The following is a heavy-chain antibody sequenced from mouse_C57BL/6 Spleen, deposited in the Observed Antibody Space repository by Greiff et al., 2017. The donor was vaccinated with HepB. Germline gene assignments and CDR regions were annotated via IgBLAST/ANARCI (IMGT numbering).Heavy chain of an antibody. Sequence: DVKLQESGEGLVKPGGSLKLSCAASGFTFSSYAMSWVRQTPEKRLEWVAYISSGGDYIYYADTVKGRFTISRDNARNTLYLQMSSLKSEDTAMYYCTRVTTDYYAMDYWGQGTSVTVSS. CDR3: TRVTTDYYAMDY. V-gene: IGHV5-9-1*02. CDR1: GFTFSSYA. J-gene: IGHJ4*01. CDR2: ISSGGDYI. D-gene: IGHD2-1*01.